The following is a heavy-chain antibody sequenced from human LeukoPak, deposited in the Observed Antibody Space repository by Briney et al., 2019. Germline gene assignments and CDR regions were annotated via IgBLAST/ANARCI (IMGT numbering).Heavy chain of an antibody. J-gene: IGHJ3*02. D-gene: IGHD3-22*01. CDR1: EFTFSSYS. CDR2: ISSSSSYI. Sequence: GGSLRLSCAASEFTFSSYSMNWVRQAPGKGLEWVSSISSSSSYIYYADSVKGRFTISRDNAKNSLYLQMNSLRAEDTAVYYCARSSGYDAFDIWGQGTMVTVSS. CDR3: ARSSGYDAFDI. V-gene: IGHV3-21*01.